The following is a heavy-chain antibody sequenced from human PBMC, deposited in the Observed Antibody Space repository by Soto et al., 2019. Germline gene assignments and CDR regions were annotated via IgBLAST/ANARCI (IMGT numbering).Heavy chain of an antibody. V-gene: IGHV3-33*01. J-gene: IGHJ3*02. CDR3: ARDRDYVWGSYRHDAFDI. D-gene: IGHD3-16*02. CDR2: VWYDGNKK. CDR1: GFTFSSYA. Sequence: GGSLRLSCAASGFTFSSYAIHWVRQAPGKGLEWVAIVWYDGNKKYYADSVKGRFTVSRDNSKNTLYLQMNSLRAEDTAVYYCARDRDYVWGSYRHDAFDIWGQGTMVTVSS.